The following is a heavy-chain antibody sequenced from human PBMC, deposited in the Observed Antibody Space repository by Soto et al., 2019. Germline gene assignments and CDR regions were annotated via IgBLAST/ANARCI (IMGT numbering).Heavy chain of an antibody. CDR1: GYTFTTYA. J-gene: IGHJ4*02. Sequence: QVQLVQSGAEVKKPGASVKVSCKASGYTFTTYAISWVRQAPGQGLEWMGRISTYNGNTKYGQKLQGRVTMTTDTSTSTAYMELRSLRSDDTAVYYCARDPQYSTSSQVFDSWGQGTLVTVSS. V-gene: IGHV1-18*01. CDR2: ISTYNGNT. D-gene: IGHD6-6*01. CDR3: ARDPQYSTSSQVFDS.